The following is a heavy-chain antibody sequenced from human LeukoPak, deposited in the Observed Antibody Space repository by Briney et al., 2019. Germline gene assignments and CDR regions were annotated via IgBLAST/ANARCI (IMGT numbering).Heavy chain of an antibody. CDR1: GFTFSSHW. D-gene: IGHD6-19*01. Sequence: GGSLRLSCAASGFTFSSHWMSWVRQAPGKGLEWVANIKQDGSEKYYVGSVEGRFTISRDNAENSLFLQMNTLRAEDTAVYYCAREPHIAVVTHFDYWGQGILVTVSS. V-gene: IGHV3-7*01. J-gene: IGHJ4*02. CDR2: IKQDGSEK. CDR3: AREPHIAVVTHFDY.